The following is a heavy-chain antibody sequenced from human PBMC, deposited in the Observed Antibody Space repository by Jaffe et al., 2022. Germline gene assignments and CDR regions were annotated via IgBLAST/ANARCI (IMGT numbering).Heavy chain of an antibody. CDR1: GFTFSSYS. CDR3: ARDRIRGVSSYDAFDI. J-gene: IGHJ3*02. D-gene: IGHD3-16*01. Sequence: EVQLVESGGGLVQPGGSLRLSCAASGFTFSSYSMNWVRQAPGKGLEWVSYISSSSSTIYYADSVKGRFTISRDNAKNSLYLQMNSLRAEDTAVYYCARDRIRGVSSYDAFDIWGQGTMVTVSS. V-gene: IGHV3-48*01. CDR2: ISSSSSTI.